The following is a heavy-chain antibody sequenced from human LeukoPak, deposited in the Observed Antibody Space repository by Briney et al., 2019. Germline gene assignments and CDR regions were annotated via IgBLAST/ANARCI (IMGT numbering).Heavy chain of an antibody. Sequence: PSETLSLTCTVSGYSISSGYYWGWIRQPPGKGLEWIGTIYHSGSTYYNPSLKSRVTISVDTSKNQFSLKLSSVAAADTAVYYCARDLGLVVVPAAIDYCGQGTLVTVSS. J-gene: IGHJ4*02. CDR3: ARDLGLVVVPAAIDY. D-gene: IGHD2-2*01. CDR2: IYHSGST. CDR1: GYSISSGYY. V-gene: IGHV4-38-2*02.